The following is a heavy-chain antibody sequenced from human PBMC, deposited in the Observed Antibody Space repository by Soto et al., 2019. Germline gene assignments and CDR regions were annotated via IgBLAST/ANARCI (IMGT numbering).Heavy chain of an antibody. CDR3: AKSPNFYCSSPNCYKYYFDY. CDR1: GFTFNTYG. D-gene: IGHD2-2*02. V-gene: IGHV3-30*18. CDR2: ISYDGSDK. Sequence: QDHLVESGGGVVQPGTSLRLSCAASGFTFNTYGMHWVCQAPGKGLEWVAVISYDGSDKFYADYVKGRFTISRDNSKNALYLQMSSLRPADTAIYYCAKSPNFYCSSPNCYKYYFDYWGQGTLVTVSS. J-gene: IGHJ4*02.